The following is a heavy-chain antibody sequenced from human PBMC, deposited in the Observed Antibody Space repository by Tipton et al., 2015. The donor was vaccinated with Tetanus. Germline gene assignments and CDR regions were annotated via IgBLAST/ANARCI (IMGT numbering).Heavy chain of an antibody. J-gene: IGHJ4*02. D-gene: IGHD6-25*01. V-gene: IGHV3-21*06. Sequence: SLRLSCEVSGFIYSSYTMNWVRQAPGKGLEWVASVSSTSSYIYYADSLKGRFTISRDNAKNSLYLQMNNLRAEDTAVYFCASGSALDYWGQGALVTVS. CDR2: VSSTSSYI. CDR3: ASGSALDY. CDR1: GFIYSSYT.